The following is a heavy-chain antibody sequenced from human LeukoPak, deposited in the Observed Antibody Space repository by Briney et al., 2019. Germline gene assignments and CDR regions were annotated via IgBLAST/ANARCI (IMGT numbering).Heavy chain of an antibody. D-gene: IGHD6-6*01. V-gene: IGHV4-39*01. CDR1: GGSISSSSYY. J-gene: IGHJ4*02. CDR2: IYYSGST. Sequence: SETLSLTRTVSGGSISSSSYYWGWIRQPPGKGLEWIGSIYYSGSTYYNPSLKSRVTISVDTSKNQFSLKLSSVTAADTAVYYCARQYSSSAFDYCGQGTLVTVSS. CDR3: ARQYSSSAFDY.